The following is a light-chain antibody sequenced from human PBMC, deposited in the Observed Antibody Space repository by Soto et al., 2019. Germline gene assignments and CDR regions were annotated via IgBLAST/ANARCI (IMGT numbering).Light chain of an antibody. J-gene: IGLJ1*01. CDR2: DVS. Sequence: QSALTQPASGSGSPGQSITISCTGTSSDVGGYNYVSWYQQHPGKAPKLMIYDVSNRPSGVSNRFSGSKSGNTASLTISGLQAEDEADYYCSSYTSSSTLGYVFGTRTKVSVL. CDR1: SSDVGGYNY. V-gene: IGLV2-14*01. CDR3: SSYTSSSTLGYV.